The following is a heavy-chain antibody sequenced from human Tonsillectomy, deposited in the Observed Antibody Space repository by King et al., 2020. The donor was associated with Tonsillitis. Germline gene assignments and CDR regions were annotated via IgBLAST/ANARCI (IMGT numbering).Heavy chain of an antibody. V-gene: IGHV3-21*04. CDR1: GFNSFSDSV. D-gene: IGHD3-22*01. CDR2: ISSGNGYT. Sequence: VQLVESGGGLVEPGGSLRLSCEASGFNSFSDSVMNWVRQAPGKGLEWVSCISSGNGYTYYADSVKGRFTISRDNAKNSLYLQMNSLRVEDTAIYYCARLYYYDYEFDSWGQGALVTVAA. CDR3: ARLYYYDYEFDS. J-gene: IGHJ4*02.